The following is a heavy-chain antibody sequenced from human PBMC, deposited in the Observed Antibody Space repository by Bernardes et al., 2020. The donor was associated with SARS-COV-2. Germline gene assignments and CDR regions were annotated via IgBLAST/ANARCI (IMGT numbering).Heavy chain of an antibody. Sequence: GSLRLSCAASGFTFSDNNMTWVRQAPGKGLEWVSYISGSSIYTNYAESVKGRFTISRDNAKNSLYLQMNSLRGEDTAVYYCARGERIMARGVIEYWGQGTLVTVSS. D-gene: IGHD3-10*01. CDR2: ISGSSIYT. V-gene: IGHV3-11*05. CDR3: ARGERIMARGVIEY. CDR1: GFTFSDNN. J-gene: IGHJ4*02.